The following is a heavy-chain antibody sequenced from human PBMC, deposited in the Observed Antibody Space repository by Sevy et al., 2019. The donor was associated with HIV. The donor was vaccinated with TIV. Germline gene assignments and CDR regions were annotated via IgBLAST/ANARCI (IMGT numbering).Heavy chain of an antibody. CDR3: ARDDRFCGGDCYYYGMDV. D-gene: IGHD2-21*01. J-gene: IGHJ6*02. V-gene: IGHV6-1*01. CDR2: TYYRSKWYN. CDR1: GDSVSSNSAA. Sequence: KQSQTLSLTCAISGDSVSSNSAAWNWIRQSPSRGLEWLGRTYYRSKWYNDYAVSVKSRITINPDTSKNQFSLQLNSVTPEDTAVYYCARDDRFCGGDCYYYGMDVWGQWTTVTVSS.